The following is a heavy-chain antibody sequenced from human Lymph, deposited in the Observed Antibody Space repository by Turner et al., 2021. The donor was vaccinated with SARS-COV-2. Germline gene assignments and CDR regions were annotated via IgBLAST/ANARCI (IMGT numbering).Heavy chain of an antibody. CDR2: IGFDGSNK. CDR1: EFTFSNSG. Sequence: QVQLVESGGGVVQPGRSLRLSCAASEFTFSNSGMHWVRQAPGKGLEWVAVIGFDGSNKYYADSVKGRFTISRDNSKNTLYLQMNSLRAEDTAVYYCARHNGGRLDYWGQGTLVTVSS. CDR3: ARHNGGRLDY. J-gene: IGHJ4*02. V-gene: IGHV3-33*01. D-gene: IGHD3-16*01.